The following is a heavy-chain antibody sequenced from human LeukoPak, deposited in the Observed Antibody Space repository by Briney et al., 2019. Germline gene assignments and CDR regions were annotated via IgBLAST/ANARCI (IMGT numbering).Heavy chain of an antibody. CDR2: ISRSNIYK. CDR3: AREFIYDSGYDGGINWLDP. Sequence: GGSLRLSCAASGFTFSSYTMNWVRLAPGKGLEWVSSISRSNIYKYYADSVKGRFTISRDNAKNSLYLQMNSLRAEDTAVYYCAREFIYDSGYDGGINWLDPWGQGTLVTVSS. D-gene: IGHD5-12*01. V-gene: IGHV3-21*01. J-gene: IGHJ5*02. CDR1: GFTFSSYT.